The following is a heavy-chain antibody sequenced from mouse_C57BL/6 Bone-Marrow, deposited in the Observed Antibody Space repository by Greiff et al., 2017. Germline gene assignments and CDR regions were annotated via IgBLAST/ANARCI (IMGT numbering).Heavy chain of an antibody. CDR3: ARKERAWFAY. J-gene: IGHJ3*01. V-gene: IGHV1-42*01. Sequence: VHVKQSGPELVKPGASVKISCKASGYSFTGYYMNWVKQSPEKSLEWIGEINPSTGGTTYNQKFKAKATLTVDKSSSTAYMQLKGLTSEDSAVYYCARKERAWFAYWGQGTLVTVSA. CDR1: GYSFTGYY. CDR2: INPSTGGT.